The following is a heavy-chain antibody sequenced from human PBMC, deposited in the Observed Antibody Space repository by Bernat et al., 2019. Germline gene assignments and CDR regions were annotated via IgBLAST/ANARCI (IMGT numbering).Heavy chain of an antibody. J-gene: IGHJ3*02. CDR1: GFTFSSYA. V-gene: IGHV3-23*01. D-gene: IGHD6-6*01. Sequence: EVQLLESGGGLVQPGGSLRLFCTASGFTFSSYAMSWVRQAPGKGLEWVSAISGSGGSTYYADSVKGLFTIARDNSKNTLYLQMNSLRAEDTAVYYCAKDLARYSSSSYAFDIWGQGTMVTVSS. CDR2: ISGSGGST. CDR3: AKDLARYSSSSYAFDI.